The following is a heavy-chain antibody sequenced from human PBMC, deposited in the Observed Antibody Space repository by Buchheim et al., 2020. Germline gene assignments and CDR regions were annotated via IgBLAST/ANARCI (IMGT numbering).Heavy chain of an antibody. CDR1: GYTFTSYY. CDR3: ARSSPYSSGWYVPFDY. CDR2: INPSGGST. J-gene: IGHJ4*02. V-gene: IGHV1-46*03. Sequence: QVQLVQSGAEVKKPGASVKVSCKASGYTFTSYYMHWVRQAPGQGLEWMGIINPSGGSTSYAQKFQGRATMTRDTATSPDYMELSSLRSEDTAVYYCARSSPYSSGWYVPFDYWGQGTL. D-gene: IGHD6-19*01.